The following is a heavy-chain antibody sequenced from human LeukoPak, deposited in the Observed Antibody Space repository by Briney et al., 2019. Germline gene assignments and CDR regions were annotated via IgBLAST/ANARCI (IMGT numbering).Heavy chain of an antibody. J-gene: IGHJ4*02. CDR3: ARDPRGDTLTTRYFDY. CDR1: GFTFSTYS. Sequence: GGSLRLSCAASGFTFSTYSMNWMRQATGKGLEWVSSIGSSSVFISYADSVKCRFTISRDNARNSLFLQMDSLRAEDTAVYFCARDPRGDTLTTRYFDYWGQGILVTVSS. CDR2: IGSSSVFI. V-gene: IGHV3-21*01. D-gene: IGHD3-10*01.